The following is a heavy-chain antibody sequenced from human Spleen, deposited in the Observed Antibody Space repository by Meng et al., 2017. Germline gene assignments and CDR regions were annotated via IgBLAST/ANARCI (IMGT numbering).Heavy chain of an antibody. V-gene: IGHV2-5*02. Sequence: QITLKESGPAVGKPTQTLTLSCTFSGFALTAGGVGVGWIRQPAGTALEWLALIYWDDDKRYSPALESRLTITKDTSKNQVVLTMSDMDPVDTATYHCVHRRGDWSLDYWGQGTLVTVSS. CDR1: GFALTAGGVG. D-gene: IGHD3-3*01. J-gene: IGHJ4*02. CDR3: VHRRGDWSLDY. CDR2: IYWDDDK.